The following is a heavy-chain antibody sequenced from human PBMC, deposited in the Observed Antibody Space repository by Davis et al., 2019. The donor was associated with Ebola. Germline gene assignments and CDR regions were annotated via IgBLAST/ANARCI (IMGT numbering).Heavy chain of an antibody. Sequence: PSETLSLTCTVSGGSISSSSYYWGWIRQPPGKGLEWIGEIYHSGSTNYNPSLKSRVTISVDKSKNQFSLKLSSVTAADTAVYYCARDYCSSTSCYHAWYFDLWGRGTLVTVSS. CDR3: ARDYCSSTSCYHAWYFDL. V-gene: IGHV4-39*07. D-gene: IGHD2-2*01. J-gene: IGHJ2*01. CDR1: GGSISSSSYY. CDR2: IYHSGST.